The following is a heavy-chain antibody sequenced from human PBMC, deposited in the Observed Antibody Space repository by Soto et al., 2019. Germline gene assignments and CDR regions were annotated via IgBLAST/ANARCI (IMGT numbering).Heavy chain of an antibody. Sequence: GESLKISCKGSGYSFTSYWIGWVRQMPGKGLEWMGIIYPGDSDTRYSPSFQGQVTISADKSISTAYLQWSSLKASDTAMYYCARFIAAAGLARSDAFDIWGQGTMVT. V-gene: IGHV5-51*01. J-gene: IGHJ3*02. D-gene: IGHD6-13*01. CDR3: ARFIAAAGLARSDAFDI. CDR1: GYSFTSYW. CDR2: IYPGDSDT.